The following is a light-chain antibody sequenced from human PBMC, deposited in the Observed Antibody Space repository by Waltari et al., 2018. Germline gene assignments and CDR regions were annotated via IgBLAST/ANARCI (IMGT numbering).Light chain of an antibody. CDR3: QTYDNRLKVRV. CDR2: LNT. Sequence: QSLLTQPPSMSGAPGQTVTLPCPGVTSNLATGFGVHWYQQLPGTAPKLLIYLNTNRPSGVPDRFAGSQSGTSASLAITGLQAEDEADYYCQTYDNRLKVRVFGGGTKLTVL. V-gene: IGLV1-40*01. J-gene: IGLJ3*02. CDR1: TSNLATGFG.